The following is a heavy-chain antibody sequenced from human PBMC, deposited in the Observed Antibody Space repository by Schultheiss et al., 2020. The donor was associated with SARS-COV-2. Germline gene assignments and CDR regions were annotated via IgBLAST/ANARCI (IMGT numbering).Heavy chain of an antibody. CDR1: GFTFSSYA. V-gene: IGHV3-48*04. D-gene: IGHD6-19*01. J-gene: IGHJ4*02. CDR2: ISSSGSTI. CDR3: ARTAAGTTYSSGWYYFDY. Sequence: GGSLRLSCAASGFTFSSYAMHWVRQAPGKGLEWVSYISSSGSTIYYADSVKGRFTISRDNAKNSLYLQMNSLRAEDTAVYYCARTAAGTTYSSGWYYFDYWGQGTLVTVSS.